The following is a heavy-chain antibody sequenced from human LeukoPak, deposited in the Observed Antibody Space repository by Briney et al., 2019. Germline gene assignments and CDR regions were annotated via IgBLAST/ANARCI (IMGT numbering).Heavy chain of an antibody. J-gene: IGHJ5*02. CDR2: IRYDGSDI. V-gene: IGHV3-30*02. CDR1: GFRFSSYG. Sequence: GGSLRLSCVASGFRFSSYGMHWVRQAPGKGLEWLTFIRYDGSDIYYADSVKGRFTISRDNSKNTLYLQMNSLRAEDTAVYYCAKVTYYYDSSGPLEFDPWGQGTLVTVSS. CDR3: AKVTYYYDSSGPLEFDP. D-gene: IGHD3-22*01.